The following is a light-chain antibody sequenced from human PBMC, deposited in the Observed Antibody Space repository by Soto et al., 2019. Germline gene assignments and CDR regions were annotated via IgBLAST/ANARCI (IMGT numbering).Light chain of an antibody. V-gene: IGKV1-5*01. CDR2: DAS. CDR1: QNISVW. J-gene: IGKJ2*01. Sequence: DIPMTQSPSTLSASVGDGVTITCRASQNISVWLAWYQQRPGKAPKFLIYDASNLKTGVSSRFSGSGSGTEFTLTIRSLQPDDFATYYCQQYDSSSPTFGQGTKLEIK. CDR3: QQYDSSSPT.